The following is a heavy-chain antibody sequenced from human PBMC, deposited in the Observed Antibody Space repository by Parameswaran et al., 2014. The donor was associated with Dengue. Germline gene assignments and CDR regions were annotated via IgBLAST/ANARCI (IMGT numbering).Heavy chain of an antibody. D-gene: IGHD2-2*02. CDR3: ARGLGYCGSTSCSTYFYYYMDV. J-gene: IGHJ6*03. V-gene: IGHV1-18*01. CDR2: INPYNGNT. Sequence: WVRQAPGQGLEWMGWINPYNGNTNYAQKLQGRVTMTTDTSTSTAYMELRSLRSGDAAVYYCARGLGYCGSTSCSTYFYYYMDVWGKGTTVTVSS.